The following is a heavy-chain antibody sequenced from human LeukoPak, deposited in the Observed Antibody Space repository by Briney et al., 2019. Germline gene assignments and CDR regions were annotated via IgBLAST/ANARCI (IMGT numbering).Heavy chain of an antibody. CDR1: GYTFTSYA. D-gene: IGHD5-12*01. CDR3: AREVASRAYYYYGMDV. V-gene: IGHV1-3*01. J-gene: IGHJ6*02. CDR2: INAGNGNT. Sequence: ASVKVSCKASGYTFTSYAMHWVRQAPGQRLEWMGWINAGNGNTKYSQKFQGRVTITRDTSASTAYMELSSLRSEDTAVYYCAREVASRAYYYYGMDVWGQGTTVTVSS.